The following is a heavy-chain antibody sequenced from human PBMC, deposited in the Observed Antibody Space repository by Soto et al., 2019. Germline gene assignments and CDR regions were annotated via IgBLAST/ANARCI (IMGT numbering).Heavy chain of an antibody. CDR1: GYAFTTYG. V-gene: IGHV1-18*01. Sequence: QVHLVQSGAEVKKPGASVKVSCKGSGYAFTTYGITRVRQAPGKGLEGMGWISAHNGNTNYTQKLQGRVTVTRHTSTSTAYMELRSPRSDDTAVYYCARGRYGDYWGQGALVTVSS. D-gene: IGHD1-1*01. J-gene: IGHJ4*02. CDR2: ISAHNGNT. CDR3: ARGRYGDY.